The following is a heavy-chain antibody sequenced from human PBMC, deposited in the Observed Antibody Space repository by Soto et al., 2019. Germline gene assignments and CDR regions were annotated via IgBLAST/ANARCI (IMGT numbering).Heavy chain of an antibody. J-gene: IGHJ3*02. CDR3: ARHPPGRWLQSEGAFDI. D-gene: IGHD5-12*01. CDR1: GYTLTELS. V-gene: IGHV1-24*01. Sequence: ASVKVSCKVSGYTLTELSMHWVRQAPGKGLEWMGGFDPEDGETIYAQKFQGRVSITRDTSASTAYMELSSLRSEDTAMYYCARHPPGRWLQSEGAFDIWGQ. CDR2: FDPEDGET.